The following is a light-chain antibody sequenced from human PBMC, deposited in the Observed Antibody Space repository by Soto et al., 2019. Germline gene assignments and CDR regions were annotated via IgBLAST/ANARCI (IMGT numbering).Light chain of an antibody. CDR2: GVS. V-gene: IGLV2-14*01. CDR3: SSFTNRVTWV. Sequence: QSALTQAASASGSPGQSITISCTGTGSDVGGYNFVSWFQQHPGKAPKLIIYGVSNRPSGVSTHFSGSKSGNTASLTISGLQAEDEADYYCSSFTNRVTWVFGGGTKLTVL. J-gene: IGLJ3*02. CDR1: GSDVGGYNF.